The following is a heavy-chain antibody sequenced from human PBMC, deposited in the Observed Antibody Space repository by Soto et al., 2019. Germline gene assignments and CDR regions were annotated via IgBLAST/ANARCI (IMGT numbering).Heavy chain of an antibody. V-gene: IGHV4-59*01. D-gene: IGHD5-12*01. CDR3: ASGYDLPIDY. J-gene: IGHJ4*02. CDR2: IYYSGST. CDR1: GGSISSYY. Sequence: SETLSLTCTVSGGSISSYYWSWIRQPPGKGLEWIGYIYYSGSTNYNPSLKSRVTISVDTSKNQFSLKLSSVTAAVTAVYYCASGYDLPIDYWGQGTLVTVSS.